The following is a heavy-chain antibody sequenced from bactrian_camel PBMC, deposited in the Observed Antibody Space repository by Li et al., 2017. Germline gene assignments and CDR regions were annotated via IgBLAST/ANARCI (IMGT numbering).Heavy chain of an antibody. CDR1: GYPGYSRDTRC. CDR3: AAVGGGCTDGYLAKWPAFGY. Sequence: HVQLVESGGGSVQSGRSLTLSCASSGYPGYSRDTRCMGWFRKIPGNDREGVATIDNGEGTKYRDSVKGRFTISRDDAKKFLYLQMDNLAPDDTATYYCAAVGGGCTDGYLAKWPAFGYWGQGTQVTVS. D-gene: IGHD3*01. J-gene: IGHJ6*01. V-gene: IGHV3S1*01. CDR2: IDNGEGT.